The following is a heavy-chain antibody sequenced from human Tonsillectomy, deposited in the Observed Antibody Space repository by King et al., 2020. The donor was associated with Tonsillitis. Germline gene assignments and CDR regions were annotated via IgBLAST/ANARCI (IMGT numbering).Heavy chain of an antibody. V-gene: IGHV2-5*02. CDR3: AHSQSCSGGSCYFVTPFDY. J-gene: IGHJ4*02. D-gene: IGHD2-15*01. CDR2: IYWVDDK. CDR1: GFSLNTSGGG. Sequence: TLKESGPTLVKPTQTFTLTCTFSGFSLNTSGGGVGWIRQPPGKALEWLALIYWVDDKRYSPSLKSRLTIPKDTTKNQVVLTMTNMDPVDTATYYCAHSQSCSGGSCYFVTPFDYWGQGTLVTVSS.